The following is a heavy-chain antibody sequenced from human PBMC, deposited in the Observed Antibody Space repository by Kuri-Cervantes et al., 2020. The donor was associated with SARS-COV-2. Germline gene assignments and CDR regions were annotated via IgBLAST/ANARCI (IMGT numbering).Heavy chain of an antibody. CDR1: GFTFSNAW. Sequence: GESLKISCAASGFTFSNAWMSWVRQAPGKGLEWVGRIKSKTDGGTTDYAAPVEGRFTISRDDSKNTLYLQVNSLKTEDTAVYYCTTDLPNPTYPRYYYYYYGMDVWGQGTTVTVSS. V-gene: IGHV3-15*01. J-gene: IGHJ6*02. CDR2: IKSKTDGGTT. CDR3: TTDLPNPTYPRYYYYYYGMDV. D-gene: IGHD2-2*02.